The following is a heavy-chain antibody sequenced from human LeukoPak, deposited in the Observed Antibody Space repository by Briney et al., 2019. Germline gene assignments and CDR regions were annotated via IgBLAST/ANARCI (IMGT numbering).Heavy chain of an antibody. CDR1: GGSFSNYH. CDR3: ARGSNKLDRFWSGPADAFDM. CDR2: INHSGKT. V-gene: IGHV4-34*01. J-gene: IGHJ3*02. Sequence: SETLSLTCAVYGGSFSNYHWNWIRQPPGKGLEWIGEINHSGKTNYKQSLKSRVTISVDTSKNQFSLKLTSLTAADTAVYYCARGSNKLDRFWSGPADAFDMWGHGTMVIVSS. D-gene: IGHD3-3*01.